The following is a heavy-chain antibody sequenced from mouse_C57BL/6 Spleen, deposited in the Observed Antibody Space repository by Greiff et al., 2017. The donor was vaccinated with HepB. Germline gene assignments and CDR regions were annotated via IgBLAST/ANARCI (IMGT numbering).Heavy chain of an antibody. CDR3: AGEVHDGYYQGFAY. CDR2: IWSGGST. D-gene: IGHD2-3*01. V-gene: IGHV2-2*01. Sequence: VKLVESGPGLVQPSQSLSITCTVSGFSLTSYGVHWVRQSPGKGLEWLGVIWSGGSTDYNAAFISRLSISKDNSKSQVFFKMNSLQADDTAIYYCAGEVHDGYYQGFAYWGQGTLVTVSA. CDR1: GFSLTSYG. J-gene: IGHJ3*01.